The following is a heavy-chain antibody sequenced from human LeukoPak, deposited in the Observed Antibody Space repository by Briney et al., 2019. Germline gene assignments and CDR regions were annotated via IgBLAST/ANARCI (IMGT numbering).Heavy chain of an antibody. Sequence: SVKVSCKASGGTFSSYAISWVRQAPGQGLEWMGGIIPIFGTANYAQKFQGRVTITADESTSTAYMELSSLRSEDTAVYYCARARDYSNYQSRPDIFDYWGQGTLVTVSS. CDR1: GGTFSSYA. J-gene: IGHJ4*02. CDR3: ARARDYSNYQSRPDIFDY. CDR2: IIPIFGTA. D-gene: IGHD4-11*01. V-gene: IGHV1-69*13.